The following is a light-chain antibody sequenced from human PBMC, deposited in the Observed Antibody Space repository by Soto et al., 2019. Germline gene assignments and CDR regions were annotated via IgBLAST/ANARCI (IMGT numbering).Light chain of an antibody. Sequence: EIVLTQSPVTLSLSPGERATLSCGASQSVTSNYLVWYQQKPGQAPRLLIYGASRRATGIPDRFIGSGSGTDFTLTISRLEPEDFAVYYCQHYITSLTTFGQGTKV. V-gene: IGKV3-20*01. CDR1: QSVTSNY. CDR3: QHYITSLTT. CDR2: GAS. J-gene: IGKJ1*01.